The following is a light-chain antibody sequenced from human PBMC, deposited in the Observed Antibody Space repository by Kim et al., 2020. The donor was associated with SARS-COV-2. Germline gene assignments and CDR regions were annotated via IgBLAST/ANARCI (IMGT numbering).Light chain of an antibody. Sequence: QPVLTQSPSASASLGASVKLTCTLSSGHSSYAIAWHQQRPEKGPRYLMNLNRDGSHTKGDGIPDRFSGSSSGAERYLTISSLQSEDEADYYCQTWDTGIRVFGGGTKLTVL. V-gene: IGLV4-69*01. CDR2: LNRDGSH. J-gene: IGLJ3*02. CDR1: SGHSSYA. CDR3: QTWDTGIRV.